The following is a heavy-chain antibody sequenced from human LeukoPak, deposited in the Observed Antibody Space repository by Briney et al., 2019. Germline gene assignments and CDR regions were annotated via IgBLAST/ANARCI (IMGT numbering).Heavy chain of an antibody. V-gene: IGHV3-11*04. Sequence: GGSLRLSCAASGFTFSDYFMTWIRQAPGKGLEWVSYISGSGSNKYYADSVKGRFTISRDNAKNSLYLQMNSLRVEDTAVYYCATSQSSVAGIVGDWGQGTLVPVSS. CDR2: ISGSGSNK. J-gene: IGHJ4*02. CDR3: ATSQSSVAGIVGD. D-gene: IGHD6-19*01. CDR1: GFTFSDYF.